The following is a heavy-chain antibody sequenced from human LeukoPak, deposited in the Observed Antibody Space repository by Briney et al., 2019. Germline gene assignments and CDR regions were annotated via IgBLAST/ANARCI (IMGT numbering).Heavy chain of an antibody. CDR3: ARYGIAVAGIPSNWFDP. J-gene: IGHJ5*02. Sequence: SETLSLTCTVSGGSISSSSYYWGWIRQPPGKGLEWIGSIYYSGSTYYNPSLKSRVTISVDTSKNQFSLKLSSVTAADTAVYYCARYGIAVAGIPSNWFDPWGQGTLVTVSS. D-gene: IGHD6-19*01. CDR1: GGSISSSSYY. CDR2: IYYSGST. V-gene: IGHV4-39*01.